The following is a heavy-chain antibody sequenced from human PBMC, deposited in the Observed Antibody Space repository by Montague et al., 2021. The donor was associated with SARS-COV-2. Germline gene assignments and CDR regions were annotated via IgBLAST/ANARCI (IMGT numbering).Heavy chain of an antibody. CDR3: ARESGSGSYLVY. CDR1: GGSISSSSYY. CDR2: IYYSGST. D-gene: IGHD3-10*01. Sequence: SETLSLTCTVSGGSISSSSYYWGWIRQPPGKWLEWIGSIYYSGSTYYNPSLKSRVTISVDTSKNQFSLKLSSVTAADTAVYYCARESGSGSYLVYWGQGTLVNVSS. V-gene: IGHV4-39*01. J-gene: IGHJ4*01.